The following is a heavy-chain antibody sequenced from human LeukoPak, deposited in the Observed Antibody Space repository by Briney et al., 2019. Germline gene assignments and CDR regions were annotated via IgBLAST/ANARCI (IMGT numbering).Heavy chain of an antibody. Sequence: SETLSLTCTVSGGSISSGGYYWSWIRQHPGKGLEWIGYIYYSGSTYYNPSLKSRVTISVDTSKNQFSLKLSSVTAADTAVYYCARGYGSGFAYWGQGTLVTVSS. CDR3: ARGYGSGFAY. V-gene: IGHV4-31*03. CDR2: IYYSGST. J-gene: IGHJ4*02. CDR1: GGSISSGGYY. D-gene: IGHD3-10*01.